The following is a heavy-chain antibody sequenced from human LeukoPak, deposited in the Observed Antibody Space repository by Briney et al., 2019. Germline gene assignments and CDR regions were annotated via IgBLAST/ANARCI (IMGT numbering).Heavy chain of an antibody. CDR1: GFTFSSYA. V-gene: IGHV3-23*01. CDR3: GKDREIRGDCYVGLDDY. Sequence: GGSLRLSCAASGFTFSSYAMSWVSLAPGKGLEGVTAISGSGLSTFYADSVKGRFTISRDNSKDTLYLQMNSLRADDTAIYYCGKDREIRGDCYVGLDDYWGQGTLVTVSS. CDR2: ISGSGLST. D-gene: IGHD2-21*02. J-gene: IGHJ4*02.